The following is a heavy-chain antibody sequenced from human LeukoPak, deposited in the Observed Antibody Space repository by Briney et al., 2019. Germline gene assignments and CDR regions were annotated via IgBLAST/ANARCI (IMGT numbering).Heavy chain of an antibody. D-gene: IGHD4-23*01. J-gene: IGHJ6*03. CDR1: GFTLSTYT. CDR2: ISSSSSYI. Sequence: GGSLRLSCAASGFTLSTYTMNWVRQAPGKGLEWVSSISSSSSYIYYADSVKGRFTISRDNAKNSLYLQMNSLRAEDTAVYYCARELRDYGGNSEPYYYYMDVWGKGTTVTISS. V-gene: IGHV3-21*01. CDR3: ARELRDYGGNSEPYYYYMDV.